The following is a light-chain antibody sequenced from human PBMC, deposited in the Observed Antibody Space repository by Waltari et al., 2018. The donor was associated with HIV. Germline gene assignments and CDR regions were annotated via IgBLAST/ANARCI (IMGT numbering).Light chain of an antibody. J-gene: IGLJ3*02. Sequence: QSLLTQPPSVSVAPGPRLTISCTGTRSNIAAGCDVPWYQHLPGTAPKLLIYGNSNRPSGVPDRCSGSKSGTTASLAITGLQAEDEADYYCQSYDSSLSGCVFGGGTKLTVL. CDR2: GNS. CDR1: RSNIAAGCD. V-gene: IGLV1-40*01. CDR3: QSYDSSLSGCV.